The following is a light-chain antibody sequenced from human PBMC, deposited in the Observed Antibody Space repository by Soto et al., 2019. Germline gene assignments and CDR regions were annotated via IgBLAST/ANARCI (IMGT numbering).Light chain of an antibody. CDR3: QQYDSSPWT. CDR2: GAS. CDR1: QSVSSSF. V-gene: IGKV3-20*01. J-gene: IGKJ1*01. Sequence: ESVLTQSPATLSLSPGERATLSCRASQSVSSSFLAWYQLKPGQAPRLLIYGASSRATGIPDRFGGSGSGTDFTLTISRLEPEDFAVYYWQQYDSSPWTFGQGTKVEIK.